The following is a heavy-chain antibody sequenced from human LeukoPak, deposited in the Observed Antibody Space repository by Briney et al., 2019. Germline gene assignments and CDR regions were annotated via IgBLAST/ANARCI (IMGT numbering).Heavy chain of an antibody. CDR2: ISYDGSNK. J-gene: IGHJ5*02. D-gene: IGHD2-15*01. V-gene: IGHV3-30-3*01. CDR3: ARGLGYCSGGSCYTPPSWFDP. CDR1: GFTFSSYA. Sequence: GGSLRLSCAASGFTFSSYAMHWVRQAPGKGLEWVAVISYDGSNKYYADSVKGRFTISRDNSKNTLYLQMNSLRAEDTAVYYCARGLGYCSGGSCYTPPSWFDPWGQGTLVTVSS.